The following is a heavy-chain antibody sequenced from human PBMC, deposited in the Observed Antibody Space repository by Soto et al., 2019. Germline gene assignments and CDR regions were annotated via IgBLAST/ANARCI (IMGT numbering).Heavy chain of an antibody. V-gene: IGHV3-23*01. CDR3: AKVGSYYEPFDYWYFEL. Sequence: EVQLLESGGGLVQPGGSLRLSCAASGFTFSTYAMTWVRQAPGKGLEWVSAITRSGDYTQYADSVKGRFTISRDNSKNTLYLQLICLRAVDTAVYYCAKVGSYYEPFDYWYFELWGRGTLVTVSS. D-gene: IGHD3-22*01. CDR2: ITRSGDYT. CDR1: GFTFSTYA. J-gene: IGHJ2*01.